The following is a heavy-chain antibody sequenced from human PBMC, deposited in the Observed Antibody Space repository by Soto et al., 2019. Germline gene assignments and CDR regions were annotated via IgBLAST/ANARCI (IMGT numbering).Heavy chain of an antibody. Sequence: SATLSLACSVCRGSIRRGGYYWSWVRQHPGEGVEWIGYIYYSGSAFYNPSLRSRVTMSVDTSKNQFSLKLSSVTAADTAVYYCAKTGYSSRWYNLSYNWVDPGGQGTRVTVSS. J-gene: IGHJ5*02. CDR1: RGSIRRGGYY. D-gene: IGHD6-13*01. CDR2: IYYSGSA. V-gene: IGHV4-31*03. CDR3: AKTGYSSRWYNLSYNWVDP.